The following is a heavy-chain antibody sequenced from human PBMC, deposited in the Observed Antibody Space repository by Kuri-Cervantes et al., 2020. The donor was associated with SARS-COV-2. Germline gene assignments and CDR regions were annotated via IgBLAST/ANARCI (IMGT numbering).Heavy chain of an antibody. CDR3: ARPLAAAGYYYFDY. V-gene: IGHV4-59*08. Sequence: SETLSLTCTVSGDSIRSYYWNWIRQPPGKGLEWIGYIYYSGRTNYNPSLKSRVTISLDTSKNHVSLKLSSVTAADTAVYYCARPLAAAGYYYFDYWGQGTLVTVSS. CDR2: IYYSGRT. CDR1: GDSIRSYY. J-gene: IGHJ4*02. D-gene: IGHD6-13*01.